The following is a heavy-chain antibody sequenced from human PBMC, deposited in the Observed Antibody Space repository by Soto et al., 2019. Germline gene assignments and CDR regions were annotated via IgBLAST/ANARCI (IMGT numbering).Heavy chain of an antibody. CDR3: AGSGSYYSFDY. CDR2: IYYSGST. V-gene: IGHV4-59*01. Sequence: SETLSLTCTVSGGSISSYYWSWIRQPPGKGLEWIGYIYYSGSTNYNPSLKSRVTISVDTSKNQFSLKLSSVTAADTAVYYCAGSGSYYSFDYWGQGTLVTVSS. J-gene: IGHJ4*02. D-gene: IGHD3-10*01. CDR1: GGSISSYY.